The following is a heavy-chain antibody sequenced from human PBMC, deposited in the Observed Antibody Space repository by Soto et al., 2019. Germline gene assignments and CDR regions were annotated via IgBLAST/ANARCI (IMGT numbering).Heavy chain of an antibody. D-gene: IGHD3-9*01. V-gene: IGHV3-23*01. CDR1: GFTFSSYA. CDR3: AKNGALTGHLYNY. CDR2: TSGSGGST. J-gene: IGHJ4*02. Sequence: GGSLRLSCAASGFTFSSYAMSWVRQAPGKGLEWVSATSGSGGSTYYADSVKGRFTISRDNSKNTLYLQMNSLRAEDTAVYYCAKNGALTGHLYNYWGQGTLVTVSS.